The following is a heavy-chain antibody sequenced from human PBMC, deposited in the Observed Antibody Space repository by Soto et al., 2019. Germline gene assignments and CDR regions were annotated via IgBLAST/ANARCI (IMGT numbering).Heavy chain of an antibody. Sequence: QVQLVQSGAEVKKPWSSLKVSCKASGGTFSSYAIRWVRQAPGQGLECLGGIIPIFGTTNYAQKFLGRVTITADESTSTTYMAMSSLTSENTTVYCCARYPFEGWLGHYYSGMDVWGEGTTDTDCS. CDR3: ARYPFEGWLGHYYSGMDV. V-gene: IGHV1-69*01. CDR1: GGTFSSYA. CDR2: IIPIFGTT. D-gene: IGHD5-12*01. J-gene: IGHJ6*04.